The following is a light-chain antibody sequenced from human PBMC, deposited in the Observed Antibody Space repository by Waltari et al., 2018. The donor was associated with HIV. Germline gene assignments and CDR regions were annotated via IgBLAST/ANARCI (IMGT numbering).Light chain of an antibody. CDR2: EVT. CDR1: GSELGAYHY. CDR3: SSYSSSSTWI. Sequence: QSALTQPASVSGFPGQSITLSCTGTGSELGAYHYVSWYQQHPGKAPKLMISEVTNRPSGVSNRFSGSKSGNTASLTISGLQAEDEADYYCSSYSSSSTWIFGGGTKLTVL. J-gene: IGLJ2*01. V-gene: IGLV2-14*01.